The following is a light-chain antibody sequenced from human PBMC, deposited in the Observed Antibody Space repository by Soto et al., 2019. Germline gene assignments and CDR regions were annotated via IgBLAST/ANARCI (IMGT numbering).Light chain of an antibody. CDR3: QQYNNYSPA. Sequence: DIQMTQSPSTLSASVGDRVIITCRASQSISTWLAWYQQKPGKAPNLLIYDASSLQSGVPSRFSGSGSGTEFTFTISSLQADDFATYYCQQYNNYSPAFGPGTKVDIK. CDR2: DAS. J-gene: IGKJ3*01. CDR1: QSISTW. V-gene: IGKV1-5*01.